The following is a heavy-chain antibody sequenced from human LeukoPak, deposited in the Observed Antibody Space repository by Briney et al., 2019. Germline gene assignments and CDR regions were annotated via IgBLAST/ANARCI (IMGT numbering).Heavy chain of an antibody. CDR1: GFTFSSYS. D-gene: IGHD1-7*01. V-gene: IGHV3-21*01. Sequence: GGSLRLSCEASGFTFSSYSMNWVRQAPGKGLEWVSSISSSSSYIYYADSVKGRFTISRDNAKNSLYLQMNSLRAEDTAVYYCARGGITGTTSFIWGQGTLVTVSS. J-gene: IGHJ4*02. CDR2: ISSSSSYI. CDR3: ARGGITGTTSFI.